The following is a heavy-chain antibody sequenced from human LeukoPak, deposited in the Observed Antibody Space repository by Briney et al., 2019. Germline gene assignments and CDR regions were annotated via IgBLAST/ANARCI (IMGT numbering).Heavy chain of an antibody. CDR2: ISYSGST. CDR1: GGSVTSGSYY. D-gene: IGHD1-1*01. J-gene: IGHJ4*02. V-gene: IGHV4-61*01. CDR3: ARLTRRSGNYFEN. Sequence: SETLSLTCTVSGGSVTSGSYYWSWIRQPPGKGLEWIGFISYSGSTNYNPSLKSRVTISVDTSKNQFSLKVSSVTAADTAVYYCARLTRRSGNYFENWGQGVLVTVSS.